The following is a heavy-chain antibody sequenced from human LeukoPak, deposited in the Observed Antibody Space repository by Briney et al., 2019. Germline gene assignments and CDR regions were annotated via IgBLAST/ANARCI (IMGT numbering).Heavy chain of an antibody. J-gene: IGHJ5*02. CDR1: GASISSGDYH. D-gene: IGHD3-10*01. CDR2: IHDSGST. CDR3: ARGFGAGNYYYGWFDP. V-gene: IGHV4-30-4*01. Sequence: SQTLSVTCTVSGASISSGDYHWNWIRQPPGKGLEWIGFIHDSGSTYYNPSLKSRVSISRDMSKNQLSLMLSSVTAADTAVYYCARGFGAGNYYYGWFDPWGQGTLVSVSS.